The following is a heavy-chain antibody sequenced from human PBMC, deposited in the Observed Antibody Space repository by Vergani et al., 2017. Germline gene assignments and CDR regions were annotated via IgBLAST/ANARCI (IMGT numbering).Heavy chain of an antibody. J-gene: IGHJ4*02. Sequence: QVQLQESGPGLVKPSETLSLTCTVSNYSISRGYFWGWIRRPAGKGLEWIASFHHTGMTYNNPSLKSRVTISVDTFKNLISLKLNYVTAADTALYYCARHGGSGNFYHLFDSSGQGTLVTVSS. V-gene: IGHV4-38-2*02. CDR3: ARHGGSGNFYHLFDS. CDR1: NYSISRGYF. D-gene: IGHD3-10*01. CDR2: FHHTGMT.